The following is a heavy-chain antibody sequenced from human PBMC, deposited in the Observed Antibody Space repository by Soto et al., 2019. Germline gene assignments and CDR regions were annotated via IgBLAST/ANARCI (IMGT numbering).Heavy chain of an antibody. CDR1: GGNRYT. D-gene: IGHD2-2*01. CDR3: ARDSGRSDVVPAAISAMDV. V-gene: IGHV1-69*04. J-gene: IGHJ6*02. CDR2: IIPMLGIA. Sequence: SVKVSCKGSGGNRYTITWVRQAPGQGLEWMGRIIPMLGIATYAQNFQGRVTISADKSTSTAYMELSSLRSEDTAVYYCARDSGRSDVVPAAISAMDVWGQGTTVTVS.